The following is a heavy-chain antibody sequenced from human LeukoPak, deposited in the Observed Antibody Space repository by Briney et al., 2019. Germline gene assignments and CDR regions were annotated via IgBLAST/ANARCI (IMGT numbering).Heavy chain of an antibody. J-gene: IGHJ5*02. CDR3: ARELNRWFDP. CDR1: GGSVSSGSYY. Sequence: PSETLSLTCTVSGGSVSSGSYYWSWIRQPPGKGLEWIGYIYYSGSTNYNPSLKSRVTISVDTSKNQFSLKLSSVTAADTAVYYCARELNRWFDPWGQGTLVTVSS. CDR2: IYYSGST. V-gene: IGHV4-61*01. D-gene: IGHD1-14*01.